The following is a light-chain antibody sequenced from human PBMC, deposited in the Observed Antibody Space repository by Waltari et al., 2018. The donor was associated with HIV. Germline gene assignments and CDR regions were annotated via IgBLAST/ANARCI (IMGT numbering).Light chain of an antibody. CDR1: SPNIGSNT. CDR3: AAWDDSLNGHYV. J-gene: IGLJ1*01. Sequence: QSVLTQPPSASGTPGQRVTISCSGSSPNIGSNTVNWYQQLPGTATNLLIYSNKHRPSGVPDRFSGSKSGTSASLAISGLQSEDEADYYCAAWDDSLNGHYVFGTGTKVTVL. CDR2: SNK. V-gene: IGLV1-44*01.